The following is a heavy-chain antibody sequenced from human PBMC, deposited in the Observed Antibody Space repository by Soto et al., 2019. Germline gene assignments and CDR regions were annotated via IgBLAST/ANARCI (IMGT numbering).Heavy chain of an antibody. CDR2: VHSTEGS. CDR1: GASVNTSY. V-gene: IGHV4-59*02. J-gene: IGHJ6*04. D-gene: IGHD1-1*01. Sequence: QVQLQESGPGLVKPSETLSLTCSGSGASVNTSYWTWIRQPPGRGLEWLASVHSTEGSRHHASLRGRDTISFDKSKNLISLRLTSVTEAATAAYYCARAEIGDNGTFMYPFYYYGVDLWGRGTMVTVSS. CDR3: ARAEIGDNGTFMYPFYYYGVDL.